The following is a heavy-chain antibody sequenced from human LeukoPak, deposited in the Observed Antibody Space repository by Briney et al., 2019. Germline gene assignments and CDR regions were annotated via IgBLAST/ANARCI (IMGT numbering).Heavy chain of an antibody. CDR1: VGSFSGYH. CDR2: INHSEST. D-gene: IGHD4-23*01. V-gene: IGHV4-34*01. Sequence: SETLSLTCPGYVGSFSGYHWNWFRQPPGKGLEWIGEINHSESTNYNPSLKSRVTISVDTSKNQFFLKLTSVTAADTAVYYCASTVEEHHVRLQDYFFVDVWGKGTTVTVSS. J-gene: IGHJ6*03. CDR3: ASTVEEHHVRLQDYFFVDV.